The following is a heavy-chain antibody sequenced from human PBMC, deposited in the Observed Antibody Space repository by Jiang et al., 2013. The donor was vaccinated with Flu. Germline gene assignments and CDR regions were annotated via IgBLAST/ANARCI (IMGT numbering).Heavy chain of an antibody. CDR3: ARCLRSGDAFDI. J-gene: IGHJ3*02. Sequence: GSGLVKPSETLSLTCTVSGGSISSYYWSWIRQPPGKGLEWIGYIYYSGSTNYNPSLKSRVTISVDTSKNQFSLKLSSVTAADTAVYYCARCLRSGDAFDIWGQGTMVTVSS. CDR2: IYYSGST. CDR1: GGSISSYY. D-gene: IGHD1-26*01. V-gene: IGHV4-59*01.